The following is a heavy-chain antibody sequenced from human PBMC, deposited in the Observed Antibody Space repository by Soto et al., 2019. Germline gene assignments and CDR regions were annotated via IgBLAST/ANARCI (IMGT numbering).Heavy chain of an antibody. D-gene: IGHD6-25*01. CDR3: AVLSIAAVVDF. V-gene: IGHV3-7*01. CDR2: INQDGSEK. J-gene: IGHJ4*02. Sequence: EEQLVESGGGLVQPGGSLRLSCAASGFIFSNFWINWVRQAPGKGLEWVASINQDGSEKYYVDSVKGRFTISRDNAKNSLYLQMISLRAEDTAVYYCAVLSIAAVVDFWGQGTLVTVSS. CDR1: GFIFSNFW.